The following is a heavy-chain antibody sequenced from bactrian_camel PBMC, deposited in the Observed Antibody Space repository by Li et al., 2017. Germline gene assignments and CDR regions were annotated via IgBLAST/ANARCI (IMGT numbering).Heavy chain of an antibody. CDR1: TTQYSGYC. V-gene: IGHV3S53*01. J-gene: IGHJ6*01. CDR3: AAVCGLEHTA. CDR2: IDREGTT. Sequence: VQLVESGGGSVQAGESLRLSCVAYTTQYSGYCLGWFRQFPGKARELVAAIDREGTTTYSDSVKGRFTISRDNTKNTLSLQMDSLQIEDTAVYSCAAVCGLEHTAWGRGTQVTVS.